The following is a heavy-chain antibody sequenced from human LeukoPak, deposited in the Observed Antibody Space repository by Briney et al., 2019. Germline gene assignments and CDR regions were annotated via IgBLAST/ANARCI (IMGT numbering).Heavy chain of an antibody. V-gene: IGHV3-21*01. CDR3: ARDGASQGAQFDY. CDR2: ISTGSTYI. J-gene: IGHJ4*02. Sequence: GGSLRLSRAASGFTFNSYTMTWVRQAPGKGLEWVSSISTGSTYIYYADSVKGRFTISRDNAKNSLYLQMNSLRAEDTAVYYCARDGASQGAQFDYWGQGTLVTVSS. D-gene: IGHD1-26*01. CDR1: GFTFNSYT.